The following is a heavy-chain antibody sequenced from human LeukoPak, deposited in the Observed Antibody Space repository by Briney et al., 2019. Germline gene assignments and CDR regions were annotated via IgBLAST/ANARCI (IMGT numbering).Heavy chain of an antibody. D-gene: IGHD3-3*01. CDR1: GFTFSDYS. CDR2: ISTDGSST. Sequence: GGSLRLSCAASGFTFSDYSMHWVRQAPGKGLVWVSHISTDGSSTTYADSVRGRFIISRDNARNTLYLQMNSLRVGDTAVYYCATSPIFSNDWGQGTLVTVSS. J-gene: IGHJ4*02. V-gene: IGHV3-74*01. CDR3: ATSPIFSND.